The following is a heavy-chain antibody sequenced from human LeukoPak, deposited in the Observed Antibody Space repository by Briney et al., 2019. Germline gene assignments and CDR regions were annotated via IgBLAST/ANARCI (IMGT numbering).Heavy chain of an antibody. V-gene: IGHV4-34*01. D-gene: IGHD3-9*01. CDR3: ARGELRYFDWLP. Sequence: PSETLSLTCTIYGRSFSGYSWTWIRQPPGEGLEWIGEIKHSGGTNYNPSLKSRVTISVDTSKNQFSLKLSSVTAADTAVYYCARGELRYFDWLPWGQGTLVTVSS. J-gene: IGHJ4*02. CDR2: IKHSGGT. CDR1: GRSFSGYS.